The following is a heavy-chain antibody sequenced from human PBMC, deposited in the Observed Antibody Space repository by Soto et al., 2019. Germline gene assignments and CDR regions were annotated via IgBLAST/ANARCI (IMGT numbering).Heavy chain of an antibody. J-gene: IGHJ4*02. CDR2: IIPIFGTA. Sequence: SLKVSCKASGGTFSSYAISWVRQAAGQGLECMGGIIPIFGTANYAQKFQGRVTITADESTSTAYMELSSLRSEDTAVYYCARVSAYGIAVAGQGLREYFDYWGQGTLVTVSS. V-gene: IGHV1-69*13. D-gene: IGHD6-19*01. CDR3: ARVSAYGIAVAGQGLREYFDY. CDR1: GGTFSSYA.